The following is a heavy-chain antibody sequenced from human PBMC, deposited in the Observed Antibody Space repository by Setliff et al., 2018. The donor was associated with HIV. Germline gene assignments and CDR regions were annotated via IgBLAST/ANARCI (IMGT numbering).Heavy chain of an antibody. D-gene: IGHD3-10*01. CDR3: ARDHVFGSRTGFDP. CDR2: VFHSGSA. J-gene: IGHJ5*02. V-gene: IGHV4-4*02. CDR1: GGPLNSRNW. Sequence: SETLSLTCAVSGGPLNSRNWWGWVRQPPGKGLEWIGEVFHSGSANSNASLRSRVMISVDTSKNQFSLKLSAVTAADTAVYYCARDHVFGSRTGFDPWGPGILGTVSS.